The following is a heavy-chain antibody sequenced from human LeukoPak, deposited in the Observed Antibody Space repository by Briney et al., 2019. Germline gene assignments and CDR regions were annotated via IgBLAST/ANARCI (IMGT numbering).Heavy chain of an antibody. Sequence: GGSLRLSCAASGFTVSSNYMSWVRQAPGKGLEWVSVIYSGGNTYYADSVKGRFTISRDNAKNSLYLQMNSLRAEDTALYYCAKDLYDSSGYYLDYWGQGTLVAVSS. CDR3: AKDLYDSSGYYLDY. V-gene: IGHV3-53*05. CDR1: GFTVSSNY. CDR2: IYSGGNT. J-gene: IGHJ4*02. D-gene: IGHD3-22*01.